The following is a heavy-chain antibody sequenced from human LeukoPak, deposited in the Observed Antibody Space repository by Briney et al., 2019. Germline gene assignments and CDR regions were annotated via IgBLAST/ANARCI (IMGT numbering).Heavy chain of an antibody. J-gene: IGHJ5*02. V-gene: IGHV1-2*02. CDR1: GYTFTGYY. Sequence: ASVKVSCKASGYTFTGYYMHWVRQAPGQGLEWMGWINPNSGGTNYAQKFQGRVTMTRDTSIGTAYMELSRLRSDDTAVYYCARARMSHNWFDPWGQGTLVTVSS. CDR2: INPNSGGT. CDR3: ARARMSHNWFDP.